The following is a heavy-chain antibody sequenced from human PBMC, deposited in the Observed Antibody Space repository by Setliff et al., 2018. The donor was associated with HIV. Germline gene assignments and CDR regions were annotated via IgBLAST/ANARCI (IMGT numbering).Heavy chain of an antibody. CDR1: GFTFSDYY. CDR2: IRYDGSDK. D-gene: IGHD6-13*01. Sequence: GGSLRLSCAASGFTFSDYYMSWIRQAPGKGLEWVAFIRYDGSDKYYADSVMGRFTISRDNSKNTLYLQMNTLRTEDTAVYYCAQLAAADDSWGQGTLVTVSS. V-gene: IGHV3-30*02. CDR3: AQLAAADDS. J-gene: IGHJ4*02.